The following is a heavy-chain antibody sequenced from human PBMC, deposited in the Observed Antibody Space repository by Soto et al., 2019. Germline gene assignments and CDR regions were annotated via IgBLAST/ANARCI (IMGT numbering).Heavy chain of an antibody. CDR3: ARDQRWWLPYGMDV. V-gene: IGHV3-53*01. J-gene: IGHJ6*02. Sequence: PGGSLRLSCAASGFTVSSNYMSWVRQAPGKGLEWVSVIYSGGSTYYADSVKGRFTISRDNSKNTLYLQMNSLRAEDTAVYYCARDQRWWLPYGMDVWGQGTTVTVSS. CDR1: GFTVSSNY. CDR2: IYSGGST. D-gene: IGHD5-12*01.